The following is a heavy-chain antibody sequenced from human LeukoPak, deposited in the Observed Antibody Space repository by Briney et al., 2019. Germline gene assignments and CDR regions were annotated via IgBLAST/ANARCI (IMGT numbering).Heavy chain of an antibody. V-gene: IGHV3-64*01. CDR1: GFTFSTYA. J-gene: IGHJ4*02. CDR3: ARGLLSGDYYFDY. D-gene: IGHD4-17*01. CDR2: ISSNGGNT. Sequence: GGSLRLSCAASGFTFSTYAMHWVRQAPGKGLEYVSAISSNGGNTYYANSVKGRFTISRDNSKNTLYLQMGSLRAEDMAVYYCARGLLSGDYYFDYWGQGTLVTVSS.